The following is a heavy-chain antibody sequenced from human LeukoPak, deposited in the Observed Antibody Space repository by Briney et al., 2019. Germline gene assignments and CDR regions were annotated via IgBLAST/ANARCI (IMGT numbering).Heavy chain of an antibody. CDR2: INPNSGGT. Sequence: ASVKVSCKASGYTFTGYYMHWVRQAPGQGLEWMRWINPNSGGTNYAQKFQGWVTMTRDTSISTAYMELSRLRSDDTAVYYCARGLSVRGGNWFDPWGRGTLVTVSS. V-gene: IGHV1-2*04. D-gene: IGHD3-10*01. CDR3: ARGLSVRGGNWFDP. J-gene: IGHJ5*02. CDR1: GYTFTGYY.